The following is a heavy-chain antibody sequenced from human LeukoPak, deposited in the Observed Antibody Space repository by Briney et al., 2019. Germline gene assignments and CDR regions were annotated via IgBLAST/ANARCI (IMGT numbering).Heavy chain of an antibody. CDR1: GYSISSDYY. D-gene: IGHD3-16*02. CDR3: ARGYYDYVWGSYRYPNWFDP. CDR2: IYYSGST. Sequence: SETLSLTCSVSGYSISSDYYWGWIRQPPGKGLEWIGYIYYSGSTNYNPSLKSRVTISVDTSKNQFSLKLSSVTAADTAVYYCARGYYDYVWGSYRYPNWFDPWGQGTLVTVSS. V-gene: IGHV4-61*01. J-gene: IGHJ5*02.